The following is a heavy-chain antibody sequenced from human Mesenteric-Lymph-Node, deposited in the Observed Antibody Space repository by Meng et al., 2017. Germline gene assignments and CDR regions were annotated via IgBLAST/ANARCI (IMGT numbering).Heavy chain of an antibody. J-gene: IGHJ4*02. CDR3: AHTASENECRVYEY. V-gene: IGHV2-5*02. D-gene: IGHD2-8*01. Sequence: QFPLKGAGPRLLKPTRTLPLTCAVSGVSLSTSGGGSCWIRPPPEEPQGCVALIYSDNNKHYRPSLRSVLTFTKDTTKHLVVQTMTDTDPVKTASYCSAHTASENECRVYEYWGQGTLVTVSS. CDR2: IYSDNNK. CDR1: GVSLSTSGGG.